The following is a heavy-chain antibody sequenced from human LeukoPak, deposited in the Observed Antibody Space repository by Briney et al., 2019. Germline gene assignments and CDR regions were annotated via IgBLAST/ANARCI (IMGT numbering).Heavy chain of an antibody. CDR1: GFTYSSYA. CDR3: ARVGCSSTSCYRGYYYGMDV. V-gene: IGHV3-30*04. J-gene: IGHJ6*02. Sequence: PGGSLRLSCAASGFTYSSYAMHWVRQAPGKGLEWVAVISYDGSNKYYADSVKGRFTISRDNSKNTLYLQVNSLRAEDTAVYYCARVGCSSTSCYRGYYYGMDVWGQGTTVTVSS. CDR2: ISYDGSNK. D-gene: IGHD2-2*02.